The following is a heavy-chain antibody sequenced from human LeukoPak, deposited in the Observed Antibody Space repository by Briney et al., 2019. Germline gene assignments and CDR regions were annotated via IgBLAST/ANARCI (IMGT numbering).Heavy chain of an antibody. Sequence: GGSLRLSCAASGFTFSSYEMNWVRQAPGKGLEWVSYISSSGSTRYYADSVKGRFTISRDNAKNSLYLQMNSLRAEDTAVYYCARTTEGYCRGRSCYSYYYYMDVWGKGTTVTVSS. D-gene: IGHD2-15*01. CDR2: ISSSGSTR. CDR1: GFTFSSYE. V-gene: IGHV3-48*03. J-gene: IGHJ6*03. CDR3: ARTTEGYCRGRSCYSYYYYMDV.